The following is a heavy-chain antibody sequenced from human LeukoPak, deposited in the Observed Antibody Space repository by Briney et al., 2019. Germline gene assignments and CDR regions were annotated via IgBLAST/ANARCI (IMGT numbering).Heavy chain of an antibody. D-gene: IGHD2-15*01. CDR1: GFTLSSFT. Sequence: GGSLRLSCAASGFTLSSFTMNWVRQAPGKGLEWVSSISTSSTYIYYADSVKGRFTISRDNAKNSLYLQMNSLRADDTAVYYCARRIGYCSGGSCDDYYFDYWGQGTLVTVSS. CDR2: ISTSSTYI. CDR3: ARRIGYCSGGSCDDYYFDY. J-gene: IGHJ4*02. V-gene: IGHV3-21*01.